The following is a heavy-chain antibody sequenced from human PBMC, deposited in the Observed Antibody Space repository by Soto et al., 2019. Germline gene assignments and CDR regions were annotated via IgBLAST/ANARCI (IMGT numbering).Heavy chain of an antibody. Sequence: EVQLLDSGGGWVQPGGSLRLSCVASGFVFSDYAMSWVRQAPGKGLEWVSAISAGGSDTYYADSVKGRFTVSRVNSKNTLYLQMNTLRDEDTAIYYCASVPIWCGSSSCYTEGFDSWGQGTLVTASS. V-gene: IGHV3-23*01. D-gene: IGHD2-2*01. J-gene: IGHJ4*02. CDR3: ASVPIWCGSSSCYTEGFDS. CDR1: GFVFSDYA. CDR2: ISAGGSDT.